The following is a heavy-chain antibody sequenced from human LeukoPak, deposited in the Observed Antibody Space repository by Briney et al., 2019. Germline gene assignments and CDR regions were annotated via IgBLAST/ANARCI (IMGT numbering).Heavy chain of an antibody. Sequence: GGSLRLSCAASGFTFSSYAMSWVRQAPGKGLEWVSAISGSGGSTYYADSVKGRFTISRDNSKNTLYLQMNSLRAEDTAVYYCAKDWAVAGTKIDDYWGQGTLVTVSS. CDR3: AKDWAVAGTKIDDY. J-gene: IGHJ4*02. D-gene: IGHD6-19*01. CDR1: GFTFSSYA. V-gene: IGHV3-23*01. CDR2: ISGSGGST.